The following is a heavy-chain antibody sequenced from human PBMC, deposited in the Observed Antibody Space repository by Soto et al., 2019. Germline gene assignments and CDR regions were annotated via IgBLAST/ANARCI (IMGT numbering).Heavy chain of an antibody. J-gene: IGHJ6*02. CDR3: ARVPATRRAFLGTDGYNYYRGTDV. CDR1: GFTLSSYL. Sequence: GGSLRLSCAASGFTLSSYLMHWVRQAPGKGLVWVSRISSDGSSIIDADFVKGRFTVSRDNAKNTLYLQMNSLRDEDTAVYYCARVPATRRAFLGTDGYNYYRGTDVWGQGTMGTV. V-gene: IGHV3-74*01. D-gene: IGHD3-3*02. CDR2: ISSDGSSI.